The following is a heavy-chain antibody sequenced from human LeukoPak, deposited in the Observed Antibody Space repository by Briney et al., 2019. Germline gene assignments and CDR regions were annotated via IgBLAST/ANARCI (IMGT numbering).Heavy chain of an antibody. J-gene: IGHJ4*02. CDR2: IYYTGTT. CDR1: GGSVSSGNYY. V-gene: IGHV4-61*01. D-gene: IGHD4-17*01. Sequence: PSETLSLTCTVSGGSVSSGNYYWSWIRQPPGKGLEWIGYIYYTGTTNYNPSLKSRVTISVDTSKNQFSLKVNSVTAADTGVYYCASKSTDHGELRFDYWGQGTLVTVSS. CDR3: ASKSTDHGELRFDY.